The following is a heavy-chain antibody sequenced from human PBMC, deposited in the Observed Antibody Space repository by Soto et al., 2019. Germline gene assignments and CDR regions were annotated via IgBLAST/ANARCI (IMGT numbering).Heavy chain of an antibody. D-gene: IGHD1-7*01. Sequence: PSETLSLTCTVSGGSISSSSYYWGWIRQPPGKGLEWIGSIYYSGSTYYNPSLKSRVTISVDTSKNQFSLKLSSVTAADTAVYYCATMNWNFLSNFDYWGQGTLGTVSS. J-gene: IGHJ4*02. CDR3: ATMNWNFLSNFDY. V-gene: IGHV4-39*01. CDR1: GGSISSSSYY. CDR2: IYYSGST.